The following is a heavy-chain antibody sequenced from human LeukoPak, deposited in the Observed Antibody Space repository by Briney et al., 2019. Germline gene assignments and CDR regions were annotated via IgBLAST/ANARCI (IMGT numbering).Heavy chain of an antibody. CDR2: TSSGSSDI. CDR3: GHRDY. Sequence: GGSLRLSCAASGFTFSSYSMNWVRQAPGKGLEWVSSTSSGSSDIYYADSVKGRFTISRDNAKNSLYLQMNSLRAEDTAVYYCGHRDYWGQGTLVTVSS. J-gene: IGHJ4*02. V-gene: IGHV3-21*01. CDR1: GFTFSSYS.